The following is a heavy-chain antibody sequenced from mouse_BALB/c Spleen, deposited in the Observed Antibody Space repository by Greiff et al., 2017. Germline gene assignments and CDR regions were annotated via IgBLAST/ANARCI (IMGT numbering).Heavy chain of an antibody. V-gene: IGHV5-12-2*01. CDR2: ISNGGGST. Sequence: EVQLVESGGGLVQPGGSLKLSCAASGFTFSSYTMSWVRQTPGKRLEWVAYISNGGGSTYYPDTVKGRFTISRDNAKNTLYLQMSSLKSEDTAMYYCARRGYGGYAMDYWGQGTSVTVSS. CDR1: GFTFSSYT. D-gene: IGHD3-1*01. J-gene: IGHJ4*01. CDR3: ARRGYGGYAMDY.